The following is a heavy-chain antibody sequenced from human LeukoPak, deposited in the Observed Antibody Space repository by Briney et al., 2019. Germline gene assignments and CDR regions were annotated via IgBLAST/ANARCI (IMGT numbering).Heavy chain of an antibody. V-gene: IGHV3-74*01. CDR1: GFTVSNYW. D-gene: IGHD2-8*01. Sequence: PGGSLRLSCAASGFTVSNYWMNWVRQAPGKGLVWVSRINIAGSITSYADPVKGRFTISRDNAKNTLYLQMNSLRGEDTAVYCCGREDRIVLGNDAFDIWGQGTMVTVSS. CDR2: INIAGSIT. J-gene: IGHJ3*02. CDR3: GREDRIVLGNDAFDI.